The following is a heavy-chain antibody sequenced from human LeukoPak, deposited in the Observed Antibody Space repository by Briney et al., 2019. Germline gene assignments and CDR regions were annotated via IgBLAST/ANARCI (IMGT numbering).Heavy chain of an antibody. CDR1: GFTLSTYW. V-gene: IGHV3-7*01. D-gene: IGHD3-16*01. Sequence: GGSLRLSCEASGFTLSTYWMNWVRQVPGKGLDWVANINPDGSGKRYVDSVKGRFTIARDNADNSLCLQMNSLRADDTAVYYCASWGAGGNSWGQGTLVTVSS. CDR2: INPDGSGK. CDR3: ASWGAGGNS. J-gene: IGHJ4*02.